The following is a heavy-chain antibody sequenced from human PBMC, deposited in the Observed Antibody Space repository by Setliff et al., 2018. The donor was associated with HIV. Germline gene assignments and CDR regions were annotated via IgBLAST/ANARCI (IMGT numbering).Heavy chain of an antibody. Sequence: SETLSLTCAVYGGSFSSYYWSWIRQPPGKGLEWIGEINHSGSTNYNPSLKSRVTISVDTSKNQFSLKLRSVTAADRAVYCCARVPGYSSGTSYMDVWGKGTTVTVSS. CDR3: ARVPGYSSGTSYMDV. J-gene: IGHJ6*03. CDR2: INHSGST. V-gene: IGHV4-34*01. CDR1: GGSFSSYY. D-gene: IGHD6-19*01.